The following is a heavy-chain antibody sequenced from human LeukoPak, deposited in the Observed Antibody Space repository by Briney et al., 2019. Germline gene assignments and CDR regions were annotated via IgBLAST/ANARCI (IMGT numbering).Heavy chain of an antibody. J-gene: IGHJ4*02. D-gene: IGHD2-15*01. V-gene: IGHV1-2*04. CDR1: GYTFTGYY. CDR2: FNLNSGGT. Sequence: GASVKVSCKASGYTFTGYYMHSVRQAPGHGLEWMGWFNLNSGGTNYAQMYQGWVTMTRDTSISTAYMELSRLRSDDTAVYYCASSRGGGRHYAPLDYWGQGTLVTVSS. CDR3: ASSRGGGRHYAPLDY.